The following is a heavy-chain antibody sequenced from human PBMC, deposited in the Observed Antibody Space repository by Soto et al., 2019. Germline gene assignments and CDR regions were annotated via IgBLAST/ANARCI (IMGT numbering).Heavy chain of an antibody. CDR1: GFTFSSYA. D-gene: IGHD3-22*01. Sequence: HPGGSLRLSCAASGFTFSSYAMHWVRQAPGKGLEWVAVISYDGSNKYYADSVKGRFTISRDNSKNTLYLQMNSLRAEDTAVYYCVTDSSGYYLYYFDYWGQGTLVTVSS. V-gene: IGHV3-30-3*01. CDR2: ISYDGSNK. J-gene: IGHJ4*02. CDR3: VTDSSGYYLYYFDY.